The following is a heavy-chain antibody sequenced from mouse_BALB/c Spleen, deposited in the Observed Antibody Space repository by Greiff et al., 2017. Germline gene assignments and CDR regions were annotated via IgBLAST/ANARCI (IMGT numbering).Heavy chain of an antibody. CDR3: TRGDCGSHWYFDV. D-gene: IGHD1-1*01. CDR1: AYSFTSYW. V-gene: IGHV1-5*01. CDR2: IYPGNSDT. J-gene: IGHJ1*01. Sequence: EVQLQQSGTVLARPGASVKMSCKASAYSFTSYWMHWVKQRPGQGLEWIGAIYPGNSDTSYNQKFKGKAKLTAVTSASTAYMELSSLTNEDSAVDYCTRGDCGSHWYFDVWGAGTTVTVSA.